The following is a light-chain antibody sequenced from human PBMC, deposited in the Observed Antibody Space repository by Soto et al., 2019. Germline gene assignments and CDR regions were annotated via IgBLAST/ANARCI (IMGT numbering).Light chain of an antibody. J-gene: IGLJ1*01. CDR3: QPYDRRLSGYV. V-gene: IGLV1-40*01. Sequence: QSVLTQPPSVSGAPGQRVTISCTGSSSNIGAGYDEHWYQQLPGTAPKLLIYGNSNRPSGVPDRFSGSKSGTSASLAITGLHAKDAADYYCQPYDRRLSGYVFRTRTKLTLL. CDR2: GNS. CDR1: SSNIGAGYD.